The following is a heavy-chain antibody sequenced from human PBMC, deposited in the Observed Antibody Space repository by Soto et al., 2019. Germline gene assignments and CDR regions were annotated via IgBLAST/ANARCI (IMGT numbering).Heavy chain of an antibody. J-gene: IGHJ4*02. CDR2: IIPIFGTA. V-gene: IGHV1-69*12. CDR3: ASTNSGYDYPLDY. D-gene: IGHD5-12*01. CDR1: GGTFSSYA. Sequence: QVQLVQSGAEVKKPGSSVKVSCKASGGTFSSYAISWVRQAPGQGLEWMGGIIPIFGTANYAQKFQGRVTIAADESTSTGYMELSSLTSEDTAVYSCASTNSGYDYPLDYWGQGTLVTVSS.